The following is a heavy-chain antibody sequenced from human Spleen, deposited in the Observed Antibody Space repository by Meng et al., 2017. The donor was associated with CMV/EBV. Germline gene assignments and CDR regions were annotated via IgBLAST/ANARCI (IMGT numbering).Heavy chain of an antibody. J-gene: IGHJ5*02. D-gene: IGHD3-3*01. Sequence: GESLKISCAASGFTFHDYGMSWVRQVPGKGLEWVSGINWDGGSTGYTDSVKGRFTISRDNAKNSLYLQLNSLRGEDTAVYYCASESQPTIFGVWHHWGQGTLVTVSS. CDR2: INWDGGST. CDR3: ASESQPTIFGVWHH. CDR1: GFTFHDYG. V-gene: IGHV3-20*04.